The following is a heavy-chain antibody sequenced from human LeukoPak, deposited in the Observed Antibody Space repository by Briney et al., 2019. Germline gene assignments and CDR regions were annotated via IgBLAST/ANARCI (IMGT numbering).Heavy chain of an antibody. V-gene: IGHV3-15*01. CDR1: GLTFTNAW. D-gene: IGHD3-22*01. CDR3: TTELDIRPNHY. J-gene: IGHJ4*02. Sequence: GGSLRLSCAASGLTFTNAWMSWVRQAPGKGLEWVGRIKRKSDGGTTDYAAPVKGRFTISRDDSKNTLYLQMNSLKSKDTAVYYCTTELDIRPNHYWGQGTLVTVSS. CDR2: IKRKSDGGTT.